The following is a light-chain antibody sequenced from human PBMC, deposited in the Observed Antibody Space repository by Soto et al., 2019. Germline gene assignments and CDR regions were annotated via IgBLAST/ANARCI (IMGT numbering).Light chain of an antibody. CDR3: QQYDLFPYT. CDR1: QSISNW. CDR2: KAS. Sequence: DIQMTQSPSTLSASVGDTVTITCRASQSISNWLAWYQQKPGQAPKLLIHKASNLESGVPSRFSGSGSGTEFTLTISSLQPDDFANFYCQQYDLFPYTFGQGTKLEIK. V-gene: IGKV1-5*03. J-gene: IGKJ2*01.